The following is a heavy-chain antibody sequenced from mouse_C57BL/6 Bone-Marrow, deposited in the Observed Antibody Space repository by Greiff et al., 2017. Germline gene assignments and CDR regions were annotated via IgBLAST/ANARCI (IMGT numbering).Heavy chain of an antibody. Sequence: QVQLQQPGAELVKPGASVKLSCKASGYTFTSYWMQWVKQRPGQGLEWIGEIDPSDNYTNYNQKFKGKATLTVDTSSSTAYMQLSSLTSADAAVYYCARDGTLFAYWGQGTLVTVSA. CDR3: ARDGTLFAY. CDR1: GYTFTSYW. J-gene: IGHJ3*01. V-gene: IGHV1-50*01. CDR2: IDPSDNYT. D-gene: IGHD3-3*01.